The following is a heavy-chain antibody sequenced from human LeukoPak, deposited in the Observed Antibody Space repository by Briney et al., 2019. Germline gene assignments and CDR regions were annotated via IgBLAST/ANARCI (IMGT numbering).Heavy chain of an antibody. Sequence: ASVKVSCKASGYTFTGYGISWVRQAPGQGLEWMGWISTYNGNTNYAQKFQGRVTMTRDTSISTAYMELSRLRSDDTAVYYCARGSEMATIGNWFDPWGQGTLVTVSS. CDR3: ARGSEMATIGNWFDP. D-gene: IGHD5-24*01. CDR1: GYTFTGYG. J-gene: IGHJ5*02. V-gene: IGHV1-18*01. CDR2: ISTYNGNT.